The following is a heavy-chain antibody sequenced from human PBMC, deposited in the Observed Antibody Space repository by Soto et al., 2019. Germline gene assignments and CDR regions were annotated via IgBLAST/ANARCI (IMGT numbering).Heavy chain of an antibody. D-gene: IGHD3-10*01. V-gene: IGHV3-15*07. CDR1: GFTFSNAW. CDR3: PSTPYYSNLRVFDY. CDR2: IKSKTDGETR. J-gene: IGHJ4*02. Sequence: EVQLVESGGDLVKPGGSLRLSCAVSGFTFSNAWMNWVRQAPGKGLEWVGRIKSKTDGETRDYAAPVKDRFAISRDDSKNTVYLHVNSLQAEVTAVYYCPSTPYYSNLRVFDYWGQGTVVTVSS.